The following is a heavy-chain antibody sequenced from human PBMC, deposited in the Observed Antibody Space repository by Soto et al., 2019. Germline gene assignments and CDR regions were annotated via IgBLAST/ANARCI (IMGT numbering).Heavy chain of an antibody. V-gene: IGHV4-4*02. D-gene: IGHD3-16*01. CDR1: GGSITSNYW. Sequence: QVQLQESGPGLLEPSGTLSLTCGVSGGSITSNYWWSWVRQPPGKGLEWIGDIYHSGRTNYDPSLKRRVTLSVDKSKNHFSLRLTSVTAADTAMYYCAKSMGTYYDGRDAFDIWGQGTMVTVSS. CDR3: AKSMGTYYDGRDAFDI. J-gene: IGHJ3*02. CDR2: IYHSGRT.